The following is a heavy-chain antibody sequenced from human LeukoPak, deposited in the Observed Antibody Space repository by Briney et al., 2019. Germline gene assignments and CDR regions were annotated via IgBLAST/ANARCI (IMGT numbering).Heavy chain of an antibody. CDR3: AKSLRNGSGWASDY. CDR2: ITWSNGEI. D-gene: IGHD6-19*01. J-gene: IGHJ4*02. Sequence: QPGGSLRLSCAASGFTFSSYWMHWVRQAPGKGLEWVSGITWSNGEIAYADSVKGRFTISRDNAKMYLQMNSLRTEDTAVYYCAKSLRNGSGWASDYWGQGTLVTVSS. V-gene: IGHV3-9*01. CDR1: GFTFSSYW.